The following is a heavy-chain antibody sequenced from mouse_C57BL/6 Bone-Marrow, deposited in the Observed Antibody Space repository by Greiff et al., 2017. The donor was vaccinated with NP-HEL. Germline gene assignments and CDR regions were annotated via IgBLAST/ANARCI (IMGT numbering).Heavy chain of an antibody. CDR1: GFTFSSYA. CDR3: TRVRGYYSNFYAMDY. V-gene: IGHV5-9-1*02. D-gene: IGHD2-5*01. J-gene: IGHJ4*01. CDR2: ISSGGDYI. Sequence: EVKVVESGEGLVKPGGSLKLSCAASGFTFSSYAMSWVRQTPEKRLEWVAYISSGGDYIYYADTVKGRFTISRDNARNTLYLQMSSLKSEDTAMYYCTRVRGYYSNFYAMDYWGQGTSVTVSS.